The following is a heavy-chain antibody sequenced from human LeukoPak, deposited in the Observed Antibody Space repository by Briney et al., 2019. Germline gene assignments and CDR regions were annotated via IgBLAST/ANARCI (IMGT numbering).Heavy chain of an antibody. J-gene: IGHJ4*02. CDR3: STGRLDY. CDR2: IKSKTDGGTT. CDR1: GFSFSSYE. Sequence: GGSLRLSCAASGFSFSSYEMNWVRQAPGKGLEWVGRIKSKTDGGTTDYAAPVKGRFTISRDDSKNILYLQMNSLKIEDTAVYYCSTGRLDYWGQGILVTVSS. V-gene: IGHV3-15*01.